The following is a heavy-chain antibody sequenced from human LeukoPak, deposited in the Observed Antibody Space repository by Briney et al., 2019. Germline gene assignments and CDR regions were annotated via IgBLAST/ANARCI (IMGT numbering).Heavy chain of an antibody. CDR1: GFTFSSYG. D-gene: IGHD3-10*01. V-gene: IGHV3-30*02. Sequence: GGSLRLSCAASGFTFSSYGMHWVRQAPGKGLEWVAFIRYDGSNKYYADSVKGRFTISRDNARNSLYLQMNSLRAEDTAVYYCAIPPLSGTGSSRPLAEMDVWGQGTTVTVSS. CDR3: AIPPLSGTGSSRPLAEMDV. CDR2: IRYDGSNK. J-gene: IGHJ6*02.